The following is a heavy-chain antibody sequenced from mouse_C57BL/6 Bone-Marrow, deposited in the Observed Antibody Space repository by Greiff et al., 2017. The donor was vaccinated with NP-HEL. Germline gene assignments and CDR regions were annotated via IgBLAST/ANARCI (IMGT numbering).Heavy chain of an antibody. D-gene: IGHD1-1*01. CDR2: ISNGGGST. CDR3: ASPYYYGSSPFAY. Sequence: DVQLVESGGGLVQPGGSLKLSCAASGFTFSDYYMYWVRQTPEKRLEWVAYISNGGGSTYYHDTVKGRFTLSRDNAKNTLYLQISLLKSEDTAMYYCASPYYYGSSPFAYWGQGTLVTVSA. CDR1: GFTFSDYY. J-gene: IGHJ3*01. V-gene: IGHV5-12*01.